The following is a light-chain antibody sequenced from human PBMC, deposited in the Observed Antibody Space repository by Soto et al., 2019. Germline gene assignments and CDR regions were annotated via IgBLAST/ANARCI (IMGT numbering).Light chain of an antibody. CDR1: QSVDRNY. V-gene: IGKV3-20*01. CDR3: HQFASTPRT. Sequence: EIVLTQSPGTVSLSPGESATLSCRASQSVDRNYLAWYQQRPGQAPRLLIYGASSRATGIPPRFSGSGSGTEFVLTISGLEAEDFAVYYCHQFASTPRTFGQGTKVETK. CDR2: GAS. J-gene: IGKJ1*01.